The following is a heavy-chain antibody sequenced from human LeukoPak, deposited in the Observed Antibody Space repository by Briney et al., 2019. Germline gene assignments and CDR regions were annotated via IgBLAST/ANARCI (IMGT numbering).Heavy chain of an antibody. CDR3: ARDGSYLDTSEVGFDP. D-gene: IGHD1-26*01. J-gene: IGHJ5*02. Sequence: GGSLRLSCAASGFTFSSYWMSWARQAPGKGLEWVAKIKQDGSEKYYVDSVKGRFTISRDNARNSLYLQMNSLRAEDTAVYYCARDGSYLDTSEVGFDPWGQGTLVTVSS. CDR1: GFTFSSYW. V-gene: IGHV3-7*01. CDR2: IKQDGSEK.